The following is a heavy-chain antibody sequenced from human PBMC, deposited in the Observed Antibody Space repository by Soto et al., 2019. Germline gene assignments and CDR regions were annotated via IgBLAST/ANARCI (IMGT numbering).Heavy chain of an antibody. D-gene: IGHD1-26*01. J-gene: IGHJ4*02. CDR1: GYTFTNLH. CDR3: ARGVTEGVDY. V-gene: IGHV1-8*01. Sequence: QVQLVQSGAEVKTPGASVKVSCKASGYTFTNLHINWVRQATGQGLEWMGWMSPNNGYTVYAQKFQGRVPMTRDTSISTAYMELSSLRSVVTAVFYCARGVTEGVDYWGQGTLVAVSS. CDR2: MSPNNGYT.